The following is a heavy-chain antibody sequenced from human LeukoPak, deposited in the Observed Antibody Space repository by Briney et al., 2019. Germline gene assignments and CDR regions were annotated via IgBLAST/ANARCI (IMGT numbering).Heavy chain of an antibody. CDR3: ARYVGGYSGYEPFDY. D-gene: IGHD5-12*01. V-gene: IGHV1-69*04. J-gene: IGHJ4*02. Sequence: SVKVSCKASGGTFSSYAISWVRQAPGQGLEWMGRIIPILGIANYAQKFQGRVTITADKSTSTAYMELSSLRSEDTAVYYCARYVGGYSGYEPFDYWGQGTLVTVSS. CDR1: GGTFSSYA. CDR2: IIPILGIA.